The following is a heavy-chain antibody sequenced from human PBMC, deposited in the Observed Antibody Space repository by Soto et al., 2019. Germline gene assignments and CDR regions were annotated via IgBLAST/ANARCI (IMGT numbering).Heavy chain of an antibody. CDR1: GGTFSSYA. D-gene: IGHD2-2*01. J-gene: IGHJ6*04. Sequence: GASVKVSCKASGGTFSSYAISWVRQAPGQGLEWMGGIIPIFGTANYAQKFQGRVTITADESTSTAYMELSSLRSEDTAVYYCARDGGYCSSTSRYVPHYYYYYCLDGWGKGTTVTVSS. V-gene: IGHV1-69*13. CDR2: IIPIFGTA. CDR3: ARDGGYCSSTSRYVPHYYYYYCLDG.